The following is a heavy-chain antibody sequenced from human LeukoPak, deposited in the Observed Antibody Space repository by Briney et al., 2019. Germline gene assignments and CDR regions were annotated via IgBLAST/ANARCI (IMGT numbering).Heavy chain of an antibody. CDR3: AKDNGGSSLDY. Sequence: GGSLRLSCAASGFTFNDYAMHWVRHAPGKGVEWVSGISWNSGSIGYADSVKGRFTISRDNAKNSLYLQMNSLRAEDTALYYCAKDNGGSSLDYWGQGTLVTVSS. V-gene: IGHV3-9*01. CDR1: GFTFNDYA. D-gene: IGHD6-6*01. J-gene: IGHJ4*02. CDR2: ISWNSGSI.